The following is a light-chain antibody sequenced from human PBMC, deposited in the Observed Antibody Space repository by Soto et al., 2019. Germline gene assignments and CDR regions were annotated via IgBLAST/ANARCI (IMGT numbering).Light chain of an antibody. CDR2: DVS. Sequence: QSALTQPASASGSPGQSITISCTGTSSDVGGYNYVSWYQQHPGKAPKLMIYDVSNRPSGVSNRFSGSKSGNTASLTISGLQAEDEADYYCSSYTSSSRVFGGGTQLTVL. CDR3: SSYTSSSRV. CDR1: SSDVGGYNY. J-gene: IGLJ2*01. V-gene: IGLV2-14*01.